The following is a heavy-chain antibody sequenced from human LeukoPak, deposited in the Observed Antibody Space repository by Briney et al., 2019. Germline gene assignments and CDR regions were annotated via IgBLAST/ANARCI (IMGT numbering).Heavy chain of an antibody. CDR3: AKDISSSGWYRDAFDI. CDR1: GFTFDDYA. V-gene: IGHV3-9*01. J-gene: IGHJ3*02. CDR2: ISWNSGSI. D-gene: IGHD6-19*01. Sequence: GGSLRLSCAASGFTFDDYAMHWVRQAPGKGLEWVSGISWNSGSIGYADSVKGRFTISRDNAKNSLYLQMNSLRAEDTALYYCAKDISSSGWYRDAFDIWGQGTMVTVSS.